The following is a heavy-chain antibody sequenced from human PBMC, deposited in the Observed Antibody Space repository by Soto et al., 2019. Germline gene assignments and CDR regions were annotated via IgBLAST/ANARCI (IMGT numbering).Heavy chain of an antibody. CDR3: AREYYYDSSGYSSYSGFDY. Sequence: GASVKVSCKASGYTFTSYAMHWMRQAPGQRLEWMGWINAGNGNTKYSQKFQGRVTITRDTSASTAYMELSSLRSEDTAVYYCAREYYYDSSGYSSYSGFDYWGQGTLGTVS. D-gene: IGHD3-22*01. V-gene: IGHV1-3*01. CDR1: GYTFTSYA. J-gene: IGHJ4*02. CDR2: INAGNGNT.